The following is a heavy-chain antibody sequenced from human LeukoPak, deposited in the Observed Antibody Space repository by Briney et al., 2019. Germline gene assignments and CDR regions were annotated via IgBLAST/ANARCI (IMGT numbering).Heavy chain of an antibody. CDR3: ARGRHDYVWGSYYYYYYGMDV. CDR2: ISYDGSNK. Sequence: GGSLRLSCAASGFTFSSYGMHWVRQAPGKGLEWVAVISYDGSNKYYADSVKGRFTISRDNSKNTLYLQMNSLRAEDTAVYYCARGRHDYVWGSYYYYYYGMDVWGQGTTVTVSS. D-gene: IGHD3-16*01. V-gene: IGHV3-30*03. J-gene: IGHJ6*02. CDR1: GFTFSSYG.